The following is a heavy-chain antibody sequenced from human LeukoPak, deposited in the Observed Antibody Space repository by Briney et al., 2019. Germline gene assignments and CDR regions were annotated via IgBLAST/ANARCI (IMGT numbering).Heavy chain of an antibody. J-gene: IGHJ4*02. D-gene: IGHD3-22*01. CDR1: GFTFSSYS. CDR3: ARAIYDKGALFDY. CDR2: ISSSSSYI. V-gene: IGHV3-21*01. Sequence: GGSLRLSCAASGFTFSSYSMNWVRQAPGKGLEWVSSISSSSSYIYYADSVKGRFTISRDNAKNSLYLQMNSLGAEDTAVYYCARAIYDKGALFDYWGQGTLVTVSS.